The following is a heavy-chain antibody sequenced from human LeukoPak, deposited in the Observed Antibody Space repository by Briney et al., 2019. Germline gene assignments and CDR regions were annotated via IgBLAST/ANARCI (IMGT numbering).Heavy chain of an antibody. CDR1: DDSISDYY. J-gene: IGHJ3*02. CDR3: ARQVRGGDAFDI. Sequence: SETLSLTCTVSDDSISDYYRGWIRQPPGKGLEWIGYIYYSGSTNYNPSLKSRVTISVDTSKNQFSLKLNSVTAADTAVYYCARQVRGGDAFDIWGQGTMVTVSS. CDR2: IYYSGST. V-gene: IGHV4-59*01. D-gene: IGHD3-10*01.